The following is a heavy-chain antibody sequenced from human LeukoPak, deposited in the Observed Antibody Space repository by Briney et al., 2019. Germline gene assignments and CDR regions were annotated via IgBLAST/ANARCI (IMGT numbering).Heavy chain of an antibody. Sequence: ASVKVSCKASGYTFTGYYMHWVRQAPGQGLEWMGWINTNTGNPTYAQGFTGRFVFSLDTSVSTAYLQISSLKAEDTAVYYCARAETVAGYSYLFYYYYMDVWGKGTTVTVSS. J-gene: IGHJ6*03. CDR3: ARAETVAGYSYLFYYYYMDV. V-gene: IGHV7-4-1*02. CDR2: INTNTGNP. D-gene: IGHD5-18*01. CDR1: GYTFTGYY.